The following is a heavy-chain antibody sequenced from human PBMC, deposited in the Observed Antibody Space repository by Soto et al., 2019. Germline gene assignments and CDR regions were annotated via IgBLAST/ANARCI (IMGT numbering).Heavy chain of an antibody. CDR1: GFTFSSYA. V-gene: IGHV3-30-3*01. J-gene: IGHJ4*02. CDR3: ARDVMVYCSGGSCYSNYFDY. Sequence: TGGSLRLSCAASGFTFSSYAMHWVRQAPGKGLEWVAVISYDGSNKYYADSVKGRFTISRDNSKNTLYLQMNSLRAEDTAVYYCARDVMVYCSGGSCYSNYFDYWGQGTLVTVSS. D-gene: IGHD2-15*01. CDR2: ISYDGSNK.